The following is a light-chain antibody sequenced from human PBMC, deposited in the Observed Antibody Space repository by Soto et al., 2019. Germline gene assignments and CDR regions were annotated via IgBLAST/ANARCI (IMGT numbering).Light chain of an antibody. CDR2: AVS. CDR1: QPITYF. V-gene: IGKV1-39*01. CDR3: QQSYSTPRT. Sequence: DIQMDQSPSSLSASVGDRVTITCRASQPITYFLNWYQQKPGEAPKLLIYAVSTLQGGVPSRFSGSGSGTEFTLPIGSLQPEDSATYYCQQSYSTPRTFGEGTKVEIK. J-gene: IGKJ1*01.